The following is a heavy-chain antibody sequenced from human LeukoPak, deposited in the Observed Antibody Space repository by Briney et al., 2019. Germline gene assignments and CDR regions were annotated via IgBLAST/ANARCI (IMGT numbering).Heavy chain of an antibody. CDR1: GFTFTSSA. CDR3: AAGTMGRYYYYGMDV. Sequence: GTSVKVSCKASGFTFTSSAMQWVQQARGQRLEWIGWIVVGSGNTNYAQKLQERVTITRDMSTSTAYMELSSLRSEDTAVYYCAAGTMGRYYYYGMDVWGQGTTVTVSS. J-gene: IGHJ6*02. CDR2: IVVGSGNT. V-gene: IGHV1-58*02. D-gene: IGHD3-10*01.